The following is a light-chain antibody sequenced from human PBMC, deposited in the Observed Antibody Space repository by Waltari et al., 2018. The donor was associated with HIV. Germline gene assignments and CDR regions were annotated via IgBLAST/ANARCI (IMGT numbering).Light chain of an antibody. V-gene: IGLV8-61*01. CDR2: DTT. J-gene: IGLJ3*02. Sequence: QTVVTQEPSFSVSPGETVTLTCGLHSASVFSSNYPSWYPQTRGQAPRMLISDTTTRSSGVPDRFSGSILGAKAALTITGAQPDDDSVYYCLLNVGSGAMVFGGGTKLTVL. CDR1: SASVFSSNY. CDR3: LLNVGSGAMV.